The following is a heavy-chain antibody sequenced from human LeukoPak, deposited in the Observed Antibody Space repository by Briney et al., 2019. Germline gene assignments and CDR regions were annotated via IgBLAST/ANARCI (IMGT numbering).Heavy chain of an antibody. CDR3: AREGASYYDILTGYYRY. CDR2: IWYDGSNK. CDR1: GFTFSSYG. J-gene: IGHJ4*02. Sequence: GGPLRLSCAAPGFTFSSYGMHWVRQAPGKGLEWVAVIWYDGSNKYYADSVKGRFTISRDNSKNTLYLQMNSLRAEDTAVYYCAREGASYYDILTGYYRYWGQGTLVTVSS. D-gene: IGHD3-9*01. V-gene: IGHV3-33*01.